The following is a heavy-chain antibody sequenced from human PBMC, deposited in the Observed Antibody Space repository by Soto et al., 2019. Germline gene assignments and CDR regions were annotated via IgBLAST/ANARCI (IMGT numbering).Heavy chain of an antibody. J-gene: IGHJ5*02. CDR3: ARRGYCSSTSCYWFDR. CDR2: ISGSGGST. Sequence: GGSLRLSCAASGFTFSSYAMSWVRQAPGKGLEWVSAISGSGGSTYYADSVEDRFTISSNNSKNTLYLQINSLRTEDTAVDYCARRGYCSSTSCYWFDRWGQGTLVTVSS. V-gene: IGHV3-23*01. CDR1: GFTFSSYA. D-gene: IGHD2-2*01.